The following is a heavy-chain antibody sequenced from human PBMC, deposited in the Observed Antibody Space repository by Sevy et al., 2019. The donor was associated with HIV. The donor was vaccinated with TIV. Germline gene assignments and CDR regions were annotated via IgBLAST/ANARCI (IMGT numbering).Heavy chain of an antibody. D-gene: IGHD2-2*01. Sequence: LKISCAASGFTFDDYAMHWVRQAPGKGLEWVSGISWNSGSIGYADSVKGRFTISRDNAKNSLYLQMNSLRAEDTALYYCAKDMAYCSSTSCYRYYYYGMDVWGQGTTVTVSS. CDR3: AKDMAYCSSTSCYRYYYYGMDV. J-gene: IGHJ6*02. CDR1: GFTFDDYA. V-gene: IGHV3-9*01. CDR2: ISWNSGSI.